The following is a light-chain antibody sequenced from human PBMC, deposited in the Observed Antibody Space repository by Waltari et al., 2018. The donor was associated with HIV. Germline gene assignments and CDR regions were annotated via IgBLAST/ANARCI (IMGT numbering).Light chain of an antibody. CDR1: SSDIGGYKY. J-gene: IGLJ2*01. CDR2: DVS. V-gene: IGLV2-14*01. Sequence: QSALTQPASVSGFPRQSITISCTGSSSDIGGYKYVSWYQSYPGKAPKLIIYDVSSRRSGVSDRFSGSKSGNTAALTISGLRAGDEADYYSSSYTSTAAPLLFGGGTKLTVL. CDR3: SSYTSTAAPLL.